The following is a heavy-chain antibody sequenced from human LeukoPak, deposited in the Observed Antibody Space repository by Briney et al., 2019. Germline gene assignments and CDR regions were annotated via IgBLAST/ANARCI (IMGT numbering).Heavy chain of an antibody. CDR1: GYTFTKSY. V-gene: IGHV1-46*01. CDR3: ARIRDGYNDAYDI. J-gene: IGHJ3*02. Sequence: ASVKVSCKASGYTFTKSYIHWVRQAPGQRLEWMGLINPGGDNTKYAQNFQGRVAMTSDTSARTVYMELSSLRSEDTAIYYCARIRDGYNDAYDIWGQGAKVTVSS. CDR2: INPGGDNT. D-gene: IGHD5-24*01.